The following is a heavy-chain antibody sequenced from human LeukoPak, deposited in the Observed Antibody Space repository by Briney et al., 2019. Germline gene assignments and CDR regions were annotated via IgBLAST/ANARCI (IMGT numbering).Heavy chain of an antibody. V-gene: IGHV3-23*01. CDR2: ISYDAANT. CDR3: ARDTRIFGVVRGTDY. D-gene: IGHD3-3*01. J-gene: IGHJ4*02. CDR1: GFTFSNAW. Sequence: PGGSLRLSCAASGFTFSNAWVSWVRQTPGKGLEWVSSISYDAANTYYTGSVKGRFTISRDNSKNTVFLQMNSLRAEDTAVYYCARDTRIFGVVRGTDYWGQGTLVTVSS.